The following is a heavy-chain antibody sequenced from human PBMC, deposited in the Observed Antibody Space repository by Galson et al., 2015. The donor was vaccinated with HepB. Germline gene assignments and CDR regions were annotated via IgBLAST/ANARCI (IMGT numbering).Heavy chain of an antibody. CDR3: ARDRDRSFYGYYYYGLDV. J-gene: IGHJ6*02. CDR2: ISYSSSYT. D-gene: IGHD1-26*01. Sequence: SLRLSCAASGFTFNDYYMTWVRQAPGKGLEWVSYISYSSSYTNYADSVKGRFTISRDSARNSLYLEMNSLRVEDTAVYYCARDRDRSFYGYYYYGLDVWGQGTTVTVSS. CDR1: GFTFNDYY. V-gene: IGHV3-11*06.